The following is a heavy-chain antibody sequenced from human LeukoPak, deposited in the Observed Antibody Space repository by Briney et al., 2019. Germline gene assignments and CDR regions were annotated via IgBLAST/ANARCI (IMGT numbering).Heavy chain of an antibody. J-gene: IGHJ6*04. D-gene: IGHD3-10*02. Sequence: GGSLRLSCAVSGFTFSDTYMTWIRQAPGKGLESLSYISPSGTDISYADSVKGRFTISRDNAKNSLYLQMNSLRAEDTAVYYCAELGITMIGGVWGKGTTVTISS. V-gene: IGHV3-11*04. CDR2: ISPSGTDI. CDR1: GFTFSDTY. CDR3: AELGITMIGGV.